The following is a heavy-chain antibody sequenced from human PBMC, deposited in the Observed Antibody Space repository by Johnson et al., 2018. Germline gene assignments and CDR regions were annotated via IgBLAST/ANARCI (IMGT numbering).Heavy chain of an antibody. CDR1: GFTVSSNY. J-gene: IGHJ3*02. CDR2: IYSGGDT. CDR3: TRKILVGFDPAFDI. V-gene: IGHV3-53*01. D-gene: IGHD3-9*01. Sequence: EVQLVESGGGLSQPGGSLRLSCAASGFTVSSNYMSWVRQAPGKGLEWVSVIYSGGDTYYADSVKGRFTISRDTSKNTLYLQMNSLRAEDTAFYYCTRKILVGFDPAFDIWGQGTMVTVSS.